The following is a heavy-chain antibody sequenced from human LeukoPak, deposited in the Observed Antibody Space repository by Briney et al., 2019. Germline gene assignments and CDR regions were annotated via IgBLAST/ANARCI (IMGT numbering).Heavy chain of an antibody. CDR1: GFTFSSYE. CDR3: ARAGSGYRDSIDY. Sequence: GGSLRLSCAASGFTFSSYEMNWVRQAPGKGLEWVSYISSSGSTIYYADPVKGRFTISRDNAKNSLYLQMNSLRVEDTAVYYCARAGSGYRDSIDYWGQGTLVTVSS. J-gene: IGHJ4*02. V-gene: IGHV3-48*03. CDR2: ISSSGSTI. D-gene: IGHD3-22*01.